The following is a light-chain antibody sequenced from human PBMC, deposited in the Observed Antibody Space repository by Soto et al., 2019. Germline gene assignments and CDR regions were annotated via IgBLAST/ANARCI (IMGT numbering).Light chain of an antibody. CDR3: QQYNSNSPIT. CDR1: QSIGDW. V-gene: IGKV1-5*03. CDR2: KAS. Sequence: DIQMTQSPSTLSASLGDRVIIVCRPSQSIGDWLAWYQQKPGKAPKLLIYKASRLETGVPSRFSGSGSGAEFTLTISSLQPDDFATYYCQQYNSNSPITFGPGTKVDIK. J-gene: IGKJ3*01.